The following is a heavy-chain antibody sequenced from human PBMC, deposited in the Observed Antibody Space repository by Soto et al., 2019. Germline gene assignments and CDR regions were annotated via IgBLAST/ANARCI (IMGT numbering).Heavy chain of an antibody. J-gene: IGHJ3*02. D-gene: IGHD4-17*01. Sequence: ASVKVSCKASGYTFTGYYMHWVRQAPGQGLEWMGWINPNSGGTNYAQKFQGRVTMTRDTSISTAYMELSRLRSDDTAVYYCARSSADSGDYFDAFDIWGQGTMVTVSS. V-gene: IGHV1-2*02. CDR2: INPNSGGT. CDR3: ARSSADSGDYFDAFDI. CDR1: GYTFTGYY.